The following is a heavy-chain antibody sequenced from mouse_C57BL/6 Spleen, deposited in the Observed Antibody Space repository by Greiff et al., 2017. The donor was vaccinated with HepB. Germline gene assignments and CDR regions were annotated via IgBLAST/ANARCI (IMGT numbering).Heavy chain of an antibody. J-gene: IGHJ4*01. CDR3: AMIYYDYLYAMDY. Sequence: QVQLQQPGAELVKPGASVKVSCKASGYTFTNYWMHWVKQRPGQGLEWIGRIHPSDSDTNYNQKFKGKATLTVDKSSSTAYMQLSSLTSEDSAVYYCAMIYYDYLYAMDYWGQGTSVTVSS. CDR2: IHPSDSDT. CDR1: GYTFTNYW. D-gene: IGHD2-4*01. V-gene: IGHV1-74*01.